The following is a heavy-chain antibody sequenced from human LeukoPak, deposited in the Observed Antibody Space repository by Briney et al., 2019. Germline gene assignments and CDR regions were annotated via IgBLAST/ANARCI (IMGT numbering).Heavy chain of an antibody. J-gene: IGHJ5*02. CDR1: GFTVSNNY. V-gene: IGHV3-53*01. Sequence: GGSLRLSCAASGFTVSNNYVRWVRQAPGMGLEWVSAIHSSGATCYSDSVKGGCTISRETTKNTIYLHISSLRVEDTAVYYCTVFRDSNHWGQGTLVTVSS. D-gene: IGHD2-21*02. CDR3: TVFRDSNH. CDR2: IHSSGAT.